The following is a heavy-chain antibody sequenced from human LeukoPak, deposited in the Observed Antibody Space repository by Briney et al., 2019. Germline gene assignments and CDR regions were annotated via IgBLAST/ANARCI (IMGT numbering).Heavy chain of an antibody. CDR3: AKPQGYYDA. J-gene: IGHJ5*02. CDR1: GFTFSNHP. Sequence: GGSLRLSCVATGFTFSNHPMSWVRQAPGKGLDLVAGIYGSDDKTVYADAVKDRFTISRDNSKKTLYLQINSLRADDTAVYYCAKPQGYYDAWGQGALVTVSS. CDR2: IYGSDDKT. D-gene: IGHD2-15*01. V-gene: IGHV3-23*01.